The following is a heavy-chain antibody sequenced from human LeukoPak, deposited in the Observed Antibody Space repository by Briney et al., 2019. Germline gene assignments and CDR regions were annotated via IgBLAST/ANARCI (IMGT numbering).Heavy chain of an antibody. CDR1: GGSISSYY. CDR2: IYYSGST. J-gene: IGHJ2*01. CDR3: AIRGYSGYGARGGHWYFDR. D-gene: IGHD5-12*01. V-gene: IGHV4-59*01. Sequence: SETLSLTCTVSGGSISSYYWSWIRQPPGKGLEWIGYIYYSGSTNYNPSLKSRVTISVDTSKNQFSLKLSSVTAADTAVYYCAIRGYSGYGARGGHWYFDRWGRGTLVTVSS.